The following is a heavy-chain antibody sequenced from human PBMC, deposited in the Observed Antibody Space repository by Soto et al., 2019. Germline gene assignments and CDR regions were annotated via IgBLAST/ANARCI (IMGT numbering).Heavy chain of an antibody. CDR2: IYHTGGT. CDR1: GGSISSVNW. Sequence: QVQLQESGPGLVKPSGTVSLTCAVSGGSISSVNWWNWIRQPPGKGLEWIGQIYHTGGTTYNPSLKSRVTISLDKSKNQFSLKLSTVTAADTAVYYCARSDWAFDYWGQGTLVTVSS. D-gene: IGHD3-9*01. V-gene: IGHV4-4*02. CDR3: ARSDWAFDY. J-gene: IGHJ4*02.